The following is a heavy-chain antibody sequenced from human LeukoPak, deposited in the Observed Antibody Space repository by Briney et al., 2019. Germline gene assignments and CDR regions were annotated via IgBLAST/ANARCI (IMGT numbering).Heavy chain of an antibody. D-gene: IGHD3-10*01. CDR2: IIPILGTA. V-gene: IGHV1-69*08. J-gene: IGHJ4*02. CDR1: GGTFSSYT. CDR3: AKNGESSYYFDY. Sequence: GASVKVSCKASGGTFSSYTISWVRQAPGQGLEWMGRIIPILGTANYAQKFQGRVTITADKSTSTAYMELSSLRSEDTAVYYCAKNGESSYYFDYWGQGTLVTVSS.